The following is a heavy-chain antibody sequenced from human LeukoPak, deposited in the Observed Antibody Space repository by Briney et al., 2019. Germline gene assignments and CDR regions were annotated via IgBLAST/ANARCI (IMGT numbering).Heavy chain of an antibody. CDR1: GYTFTGYY. J-gene: IGHJ4*02. CDR3: ARDYRALDGYLVY. Sequence: ASVTVSCKASGYTFTGYYMHWVRQAPGQGLEWMGWINPNSGGTNYAQKFQGRVTMTRDTSISTAYMELSRLRSDDTAVYYCARDYRALDGYLVYWGQGTLVTVSS. CDR2: INPNSGGT. D-gene: IGHD5-24*01. V-gene: IGHV1-2*02.